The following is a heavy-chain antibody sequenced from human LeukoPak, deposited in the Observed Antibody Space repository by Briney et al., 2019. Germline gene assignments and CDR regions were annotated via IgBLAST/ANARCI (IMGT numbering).Heavy chain of an antibody. CDR3: ARDHKQQLVLGY. Sequence: PGGSLRLSCAASGFTFSSYAMHWVRQAPGKGLEWVAVISYDGSNKYYADSVKGRFTISRDNSKNTLYLQMNSLRAEDTAVYYCARDHKQQLVLGYWGQGTLVTVSS. CDR1: GFTFSSYA. CDR2: ISYDGSNK. V-gene: IGHV3-30*04. D-gene: IGHD6-13*01. J-gene: IGHJ4*02.